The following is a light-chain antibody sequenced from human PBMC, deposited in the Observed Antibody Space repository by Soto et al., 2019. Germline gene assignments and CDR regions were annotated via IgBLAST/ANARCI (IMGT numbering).Light chain of an antibody. Sequence: QSVLTQPASVSGSPGQSITISCTGTSGDVGGYNYVSWYQQHPGKAPKLMIYEVSNRPSGVSNRFSGSKSGNTASLTISGLQAGDEADYYCSSYSTSSTLYVFGTGTKVTVL. J-gene: IGLJ1*01. CDR1: SGDVGGYNY. CDR3: SSYSTSSTLYV. CDR2: EVS. V-gene: IGLV2-14*01.